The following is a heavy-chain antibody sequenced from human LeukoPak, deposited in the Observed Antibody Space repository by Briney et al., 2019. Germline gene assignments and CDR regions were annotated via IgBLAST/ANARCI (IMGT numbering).Heavy chain of an antibody. CDR3: ASIAAAEYYFDY. CDR2: IYPGDSDT. D-gene: IGHD6-13*01. Sequence: GESLRISCKGSGYSFTSYWIGWVRQMPGKGLEWMGIIYPGDSDTRYSPSFQGQVTISADRSITTAYLQWSSLKASDTAMYYCASIAAAEYYFDYWGQGTLVTVSS. V-gene: IGHV5-51*01. J-gene: IGHJ4*02. CDR1: GYSFTSYW.